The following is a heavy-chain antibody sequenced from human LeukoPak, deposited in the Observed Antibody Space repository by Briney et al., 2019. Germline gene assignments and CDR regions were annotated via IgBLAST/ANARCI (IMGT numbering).Heavy chain of an antibody. J-gene: IGHJ4*02. CDR1: GFTFDDYV. Sequence: GGSLGLSCAASGFTFDDYVMHWVRQAPGKGLEWVSGISWNSGSIGYADSVKGRFTISRDNAKNSLYLQMNSLRAEDMALYYCAKAGVRDSSGWYYFDYWGQGTLVTVSS. CDR3: AKAGVRDSSGWYYFDY. CDR2: ISWNSGSI. V-gene: IGHV3-9*03. D-gene: IGHD6-19*01.